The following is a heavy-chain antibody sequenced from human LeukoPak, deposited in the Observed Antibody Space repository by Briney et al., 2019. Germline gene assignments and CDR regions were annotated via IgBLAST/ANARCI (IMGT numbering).Heavy chain of an antibody. CDR2: ISAYNGNT. Sequence: ASVTVSCKASGYTFTSYGISWVRQAPGQGLEWMGWISAYNGNTNYAQKLQGRVTMTTDTSTSTAYMELRSLRSDDTAVYYCARDGYCSGGGCYGFHPWGQGTLVTVSS. CDR3: ARDGYCSGGGCYGFHP. D-gene: IGHD2-15*01. CDR1: GYTFTSYG. J-gene: IGHJ5*02. V-gene: IGHV1-18*01.